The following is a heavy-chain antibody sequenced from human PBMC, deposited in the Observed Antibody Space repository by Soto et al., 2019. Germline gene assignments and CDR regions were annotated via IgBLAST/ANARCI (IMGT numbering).Heavy chain of an antibody. CDR1: GFTFSSYA. D-gene: IGHD6-13*01. CDR2: ISGSGTST. Sequence: GALRLSCAASGFTFSSYAMNCVLQAPGKGLEWVSGISGSGTSTYYADSVKGRFTISRDNSKNTLYLRMNSLRAEDTAVYYCAKEESSSWAVVSWYFGLWGRGTLVTVSS. V-gene: IGHV3-23*01. CDR3: AKEESSSWAVVSWYFGL. J-gene: IGHJ2*01.